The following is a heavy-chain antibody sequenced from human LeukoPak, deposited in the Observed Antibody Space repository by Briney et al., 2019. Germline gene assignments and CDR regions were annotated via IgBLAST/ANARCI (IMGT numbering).Heavy chain of an antibody. Sequence: PSETLSLTCIVSGGSITGYYWNWIRQPAGQGLEWLGRVYSSGVGNYNPSLTSRVTMSVDTSKNQFSLKLTSLTAADTAVYYCAREEFLHEIDSSGYFVYWGQGTLVTVSS. CDR2: VYSSGVG. J-gene: IGHJ4*02. D-gene: IGHD3-22*01. V-gene: IGHV4-4*07. CDR1: GGSITGYY. CDR3: AREEFLHEIDSSGYFVY.